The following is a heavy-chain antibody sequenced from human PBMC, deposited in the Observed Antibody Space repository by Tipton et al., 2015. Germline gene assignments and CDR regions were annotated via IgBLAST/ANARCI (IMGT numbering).Heavy chain of an antibody. D-gene: IGHD3-22*01. V-gene: IGHV3-48*02. CDR2: ISGSGDTI. J-gene: IGHJ4*02. CDR1: RFTFSTYW. Sequence: SLRLSCAASRFTFSTYWMTWVRQAPGKGLEWVSYISGSGDTIYYADSLKGRFTISRDNSKNSLYLQMNSLRDEDTAVYYCARGWYYYDSRGYYSPGYFDYWGQGTLVTVSS. CDR3: ARGWYYYDSRGYYSPGYFDY.